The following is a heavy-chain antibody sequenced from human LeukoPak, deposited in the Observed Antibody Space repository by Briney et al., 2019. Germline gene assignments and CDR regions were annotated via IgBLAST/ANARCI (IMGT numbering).Heavy chain of an antibody. Sequence: SVKVSCKASGGTFSSYAISWVRQAPGQGLEWMGRIISIFGTANYAQKFQGRVTITTDESTSTAYMELSSLRSEDTAVYYCARDRGYSYVQDAFDIWGQGTMVTVSS. CDR3: ARDRGYSYVQDAFDI. CDR1: GGTFSSYA. V-gene: IGHV1-69*05. D-gene: IGHD5-18*01. CDR2: IISIFGTA. J-gene: IGHJ3*02.